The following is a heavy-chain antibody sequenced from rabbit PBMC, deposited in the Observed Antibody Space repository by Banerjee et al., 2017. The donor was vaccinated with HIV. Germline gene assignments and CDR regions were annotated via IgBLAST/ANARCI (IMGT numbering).Heavy chain of an antibody. CDR2: INNGGGST. D-gene: IGHD2-1*01. CDR3: ARNDYGDYAYYFDL. Sequence: QSLQESGGGLFQPGGSLALTCKASGFDISSYHMCWVRQAPGKGLEWIACINNGGGSTYYASWAKGRFTISKTSSTTVTLQMTSLTAADTATYFCARNDYGDYAYYFDLWGQGTLVTVS. V-gene: IGHV1S40*01. CDR1: GFDISSYH. J-gene: IGHJ4*01.